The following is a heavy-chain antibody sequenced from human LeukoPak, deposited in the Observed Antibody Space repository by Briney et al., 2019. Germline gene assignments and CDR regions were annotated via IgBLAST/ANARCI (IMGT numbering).Heavy chain of an antibody. CDR3: AKDPRLRWYTFDY. Sequence: GGSLRLSCAASGFIFSSSGMSWVRQAPGKGLEWVSTISDNGGSTYYPDSVKGRFTISRDNSKNTLYLQMNSLRAEDTAVYYCAKDPRLRWYTFDYWGQGTLVTVSS. CDR2: ISDNGGST. J-gene: IGHJ4*02. D-gene: IGHD4-23*01. CDR1: GFIFSSSG. V-gene: IGHV3-23*01.